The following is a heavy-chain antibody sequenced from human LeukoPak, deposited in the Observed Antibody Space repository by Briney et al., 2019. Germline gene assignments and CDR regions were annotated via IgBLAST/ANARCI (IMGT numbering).Heavy chain of an antibody. CDR1: GFIFSNYG. J-gene: IGHJ4*02. Sequence: GGSLRLSCAASGFIFSNYGMYWVRQAPGKGLEWVAVISYDGSNKYYADSVKGRFTISRDNSKNTLYLQMNSLRPEDTAVYYCAKDRYSSSFDYWGQGTLVTVSS. CDR3: AKDRYSSSFDY. CDR2: ISYDGSNK. D-gene: IGHD6-13*01. V-gene: IGHV3-30*18.